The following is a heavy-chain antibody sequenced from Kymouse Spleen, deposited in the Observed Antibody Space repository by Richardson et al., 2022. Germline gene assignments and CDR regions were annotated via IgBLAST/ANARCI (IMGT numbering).Heavy chain of an antibody. J-gene: IGHJ3*02. CDR1: GFTFSSYS. Sequence: EVQLVESGGGLVKPGGSLRLSCAASGFTFSSYSMNWVRQAPGKGLEWVSSISSSSSYIYYADSVKGRFTISRDNAKNSLYLQMNSLRAEDTAVYYCASRIAAPDAFDIWGQGTMVTVSS. CDR3: ASRIAAPDAFDI. V-gene: IGHV3-21*03. CDR2: ISSSSSYI. D-gene: IGHD6-6*01.